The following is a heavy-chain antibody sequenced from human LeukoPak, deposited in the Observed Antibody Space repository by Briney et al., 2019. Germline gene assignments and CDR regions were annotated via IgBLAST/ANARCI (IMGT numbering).Heavy chain of an antibody. V-gene: IGHV4-59*01. D-gene: IGHD3-3*01. CDR3: ARGNVLRFLGWPYFDY. CDR2: IYYSGST. CDR1: GGSISSYY. J-gene: IGHJ4*02. Sequence: SETLSLTCTVSGGSISSYYWSWIRQPPGKGLEWIGYIYYSGSTNYNPSLKSRVTISVDTSKNQFSLKLSSVTAADTAVYYCARGNVLRFLGWPYFDYWGQGTLVTVSS.